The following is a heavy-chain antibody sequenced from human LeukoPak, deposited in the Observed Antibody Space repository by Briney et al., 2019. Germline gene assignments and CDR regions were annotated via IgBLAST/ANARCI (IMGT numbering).Heavy chain of an antibody. Sequence: SETLSLTCAVYGGSFSGYYWSWIRQPPGKGLEWIGEINHSGSTNYNPSLKSRVTISVDTSKNQFSLKLSSVTAADTAVYYCARGNTVGSAGWSYRGLDPWGQGTLVTVSS. CDR2: INHSGST. CDR1: GGSFSGYY. V-gene: IGHV4-34*01. D-gene: IGHD3-10*01. CDR3: ARGNTVGSAGWSYRGLDP. J-gene: IGHJ5*02.